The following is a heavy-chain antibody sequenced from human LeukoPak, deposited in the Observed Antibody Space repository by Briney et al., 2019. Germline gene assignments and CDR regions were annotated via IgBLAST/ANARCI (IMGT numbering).Heavy chain of an antibody. V-gene: IGHV1-46*01. CDR1: GYTFTSYY. J-gene: IGHJ6*03. CDR3: GRGLIFGVLITYYMDV. D-gene: IGHD3-3*01. Sequence: GASVKVSCKASGYTFTSYYIHWVRQAPGQGLGWMGITNPSGGSTTYAQKFQGRVTMTRDTSTSTVYMEVSSLRSEDTAVYYCGRGLIFGVLITYYMDVWGKGTTVTVSS. CDR2: TNPSGGST.